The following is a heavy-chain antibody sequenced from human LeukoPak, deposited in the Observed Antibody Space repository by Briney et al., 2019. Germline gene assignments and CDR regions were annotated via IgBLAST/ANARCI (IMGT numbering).Heavy chain of an antibody. J-gene: IGHJ6*02. V-gene: IGHV3-30-3*01. D-gene: IGHD3-10*01. CDR3: ARVFVLLWFGELLGSDHYGMDV. CDR1: GFTFSSYA. CDR2: ISYGGSNK. Sequence: GGSLRLSCAASGFTFSSYAMHWVRQAPGKGLEWVAVISYGGSNKYYADSVKGRFTISRDNSKNTLYLQMNSLRAEDTAVYYCARVFVLLWFGELLGSDHYGMDVWGQGTTVTVSS.